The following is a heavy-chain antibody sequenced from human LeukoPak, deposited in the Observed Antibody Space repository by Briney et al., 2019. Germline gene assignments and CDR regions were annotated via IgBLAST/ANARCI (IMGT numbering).Heavy chain of an antibody. CDR1: GVTFDNDG. Sequence: GRTLRLSCAVSGVTFDNDGMTWVRQAPGKGLEWVAGINLNGGGIGYADSVKGRFTISRDKARDSVYLQMNSLRAEDTALYYCAREGYLHYYDSSGPLKGAFDSWGQGTLVTVSS. J-gene: IGHJ4*02. CDR3: AREGYLHYYDSSGPLKGAFDS. V-gene: IGHV3-20*04. CDR2: INLNGGGI. D-gene: IGHD3-22*01.